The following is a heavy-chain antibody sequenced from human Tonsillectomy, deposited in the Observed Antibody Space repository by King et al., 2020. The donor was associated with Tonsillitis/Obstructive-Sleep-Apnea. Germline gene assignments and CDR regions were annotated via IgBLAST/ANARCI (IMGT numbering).Heavy chain of an antibody. Sequence: VQLVESGGGVVQPGRSLRLSCAASGFTFSSYAMHWVRQAPGKGLEGVAVLSYDGSNKYYADTVKGRFTISRDNSKNTLYLQMNSLRAEDTALYYCARFTIARDCSSTICYPNWFDPWGQGTLVTVSS. CDR2: LSYDGSNK. CDR1: GFTFSSYA. J-gene: IGHJ5*02. D-gene: IGHD2-2*01. CDR3: ARFTIARDCSSTICYPNWFDP. V-gene: IGHV3-30*04.